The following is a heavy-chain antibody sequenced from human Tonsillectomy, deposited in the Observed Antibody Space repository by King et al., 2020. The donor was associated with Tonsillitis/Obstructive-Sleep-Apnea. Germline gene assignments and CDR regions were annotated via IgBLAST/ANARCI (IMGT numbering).Heavy chain of an antibody. Sequence: VTLKESGPVLVKPTETLTLTCTVSGFSLSNARMGVSWIRQPPGKALEWLAHIFSNDEKSYSTSLKSRLTISKDTSKSQVVLTMTNMDPVDTATYYCARPTDLSSSWGYFDYWGQGTLVTVSS. D-gene: IGHD6-13*01. V-gene: IGHV2-26*01. J-gene: IGHJ4*02. CDR3: ARPTDLSSSWGYFDY. CDR2: IFSNDEK. CDR1: GFSLSNARMG.